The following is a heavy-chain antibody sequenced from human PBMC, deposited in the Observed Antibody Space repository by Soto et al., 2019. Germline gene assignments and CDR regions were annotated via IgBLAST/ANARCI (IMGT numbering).Heavy chain of an antibody. CDR2: IYYSGST. V-gene: IGHV4-31*03. J-gene: IGHJ6*02. Sequence: PSETLSLTCTVSGGSISSGGYYWSWIRQHPGKGLEWIGYIYYSGSTYYNPSLKSRVTISVDTSKNQFSLKLSSVTAADTAVYYCARNLYGAYCSGGSCYSGGYYYYGMDVWGQGTTVTVSS. CDR1: GGSISSGGYY. D-gene: IGHD2-15*01. CDR3: ARNLYGAYCSGGSCYSGGYYYYGMDV.